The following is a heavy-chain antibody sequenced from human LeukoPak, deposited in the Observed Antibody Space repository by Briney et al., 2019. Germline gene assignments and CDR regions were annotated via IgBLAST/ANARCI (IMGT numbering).Heavy chain of an antibody. V-gene: IGHV3-23*01. CDR3: AKTGYSSGWYRIWDY. Sequence: PGGSQRLSCAASGFTFSSFEMSWVRQAPGKGLEWVSAISGSGGSAYYADSVKGRFTISRDNSRNSLSLQMNSLRAEDTALYYCAKTGYSSGWYRIWDYWGQGTLVTVSS. CDR1: GFTFSSFE. D-gene: IGHD6-19*01. CDR2: ISGSGGSA. J-gene: IGHJ4*02.